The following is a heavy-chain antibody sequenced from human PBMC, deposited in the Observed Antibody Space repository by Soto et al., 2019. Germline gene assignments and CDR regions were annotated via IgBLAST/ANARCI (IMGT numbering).Heavy chain of an antibody. D-gene: IGHD6-19*01. CDR1: RVAFSKFI. V-gene: IGHV1-69*06. CDR2: IIPIFGTA. CDR3: AKVRYSSPMGYYYGMDV. Sequence: QAQLEQSGGEVKKPGSSVKVSCKASRVAFSKFIVTWVRQAPGLGLEWVGGIIPIFGTANYAQKFQGRVTTTADKSTSTSYMEVNNLRSEDTAVYYCAKVRYSSPMGYYYGMDVWGQGTTVTVSS. J-gene: IGHJ6*02.